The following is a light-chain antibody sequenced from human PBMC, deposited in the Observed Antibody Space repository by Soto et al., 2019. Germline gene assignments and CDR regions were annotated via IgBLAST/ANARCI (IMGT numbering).Light chain of an antibody. V-gene: IGLV1-40*01. CDR1: SSNIGAGYD. Sequence: QSVLTQPPSVSGAPGQRVTIFCTGTSSNIGAGYDVHWYQQFPGTAPKLLIYGNRNRPSGVPDRFSGSKSGTSASLAITGLQAEDEATYYCQSCDSSLSGSGVFGTGTKVTVL. CDR2: GNR. CDR3: QSCDSSLSGSGV. J-gene: IGLJ1*01.